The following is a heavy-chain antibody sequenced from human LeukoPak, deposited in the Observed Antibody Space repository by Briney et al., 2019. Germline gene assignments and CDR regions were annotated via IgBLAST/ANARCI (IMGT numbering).Heavy chain of an antibody. D-gene: IGHD3-3*01. CDR2: IIPILGIA. Sequence: SVKVSCKASGGTFSSYTISWVRQAPGQGPEWMGRIIPILGIANYAQKFQGRVTITADKSTSTAYMELSSLRSEDTAVYYCARDRDYDFWSGRDPNWFDPWGQGTLVTVSS. CDR1: GGTFSSYT. CDR3: ARDRDYDFWSGRDPNWFDP. J-gene: IGHJ5*02. V-gene: IGHV1-69*04.